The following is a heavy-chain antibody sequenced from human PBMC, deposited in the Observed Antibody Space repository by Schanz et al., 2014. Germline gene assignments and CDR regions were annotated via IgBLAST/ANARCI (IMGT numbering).Heavy chain of an antibody. D-gene: IGHD3-3*01. V-gene: IGHV3-11*01. CDR3: ARFLARYQYYGVDV. CDR1: GFTFSDYY. Sequence: ESGGGLVKPGGSLRLSCAASGFTFSDYYMSWIRQAPGKGLEWVSYISNSGTTIYYADSVKGRFTISRDNGETSVYLQINSLRVEDTAVYYCARFLARYQYYGVDVWGQGTTVIVSS. CDR2: ISNSGTTI. J-gene: IGHJ6*02.